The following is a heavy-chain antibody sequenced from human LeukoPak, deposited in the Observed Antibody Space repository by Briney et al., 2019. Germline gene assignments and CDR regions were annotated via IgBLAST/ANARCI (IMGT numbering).Heavy chain of an antibody. D-gene: IGHD1-26*01. Sequence: PGRSLRLSCAASGFTFSSYAMHWVRQAPGKGLEWVAVISYDGSNKYYADSVKGRFTISRDNSKNTLYLQMNSLRAEDTAVYYCGKNRYSGSLSPFDIWGQGTMVTVSS. CDR3: GKNRYSGSLSPFDI. CDR2: ISYDGSNK. CDR1: GFTFSSYA. V-gene: IGHV3-30*04. J-gene: IGHJ3*02.